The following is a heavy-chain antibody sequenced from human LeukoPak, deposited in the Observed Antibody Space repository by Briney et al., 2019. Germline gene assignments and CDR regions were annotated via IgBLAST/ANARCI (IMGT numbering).Heavy chain of an antibody. CDR2: IKSKTYGGTT. J-gene: IGHJ4*02. CDR1: GFTFTNYG. V-gene: IGHV3-15*01. Sequence: GGSLRLSCAASGFTFTNYGMHWVRQVPGKGLEWIGRIKSKTYGGTTDYAATVKGRFIISRDDSKNTLYLQMNSLKSEDTAVYHCATSGQHWDVFDFWGQGTLVTVSS. CDR3: ATSGQHWDVFDF. D-gene: IGHD1-1*01.